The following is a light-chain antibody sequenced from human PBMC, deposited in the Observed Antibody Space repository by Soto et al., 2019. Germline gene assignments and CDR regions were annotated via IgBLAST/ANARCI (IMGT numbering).Light chain of an antibody. J-gene: IGKJ5*01. CDR3: QQSDT. V-gene: IGKV3-11*01. CDR2: DAS. CDR1: QSVSSY. Sequence: EIVLTQSPATLSLSPVERATLSCRASQSVSSYLVWYQQKPGQAPRLLIYDASNRATGIPARFSGSGSGTDFTLTISSLEPEDFAVYYCQQSDTFGQGTRLEI.